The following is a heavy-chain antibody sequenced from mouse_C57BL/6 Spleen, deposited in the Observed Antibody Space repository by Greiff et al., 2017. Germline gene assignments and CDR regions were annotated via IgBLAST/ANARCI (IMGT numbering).Heavy chain of an antibody. D-gene: IGHD1-1*01. V-gene: IGHV1-26*01. CDR3: ARGYYYGSSYEFAY. J-gene: IGHJ3*01. Sequence: VQLQQSGPELVKPGASVKISCKASGYTFTDYYMNWVKQSHGKSLEWIGDINPNNGGTSYNQKFKGKATLTVDKSSSTAYMELRSLTSEDSAVYYCARGYYYGSSYEFAYWGQGTLVTVSA. CDR2: INPNNGGT. CDR1: GYTFTDYY.